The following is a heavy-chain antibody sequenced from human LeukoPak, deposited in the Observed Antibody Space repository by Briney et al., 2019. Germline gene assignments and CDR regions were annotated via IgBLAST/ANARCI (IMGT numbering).Heavy chain of an antibody. V-gene: IGHV3-21*01. D-gene: IGHD6-13*01. CDR1: GFTFSSYR. CDR3: AKIAAAGQAYYYGMDA. J-gene: IGHJ6*02. Sequence: KTGGSLRLSCAASGFTFSSYRMTWVRQAPGKGLEWVSSISSSSSYIYYADSVKGRFTISRDNAKNSLYLQMNSLRAEDTAVYYCAKIAAAGQAYYYGMDAWGQGTTVTVSS. CDR2: ISSSSSYI.